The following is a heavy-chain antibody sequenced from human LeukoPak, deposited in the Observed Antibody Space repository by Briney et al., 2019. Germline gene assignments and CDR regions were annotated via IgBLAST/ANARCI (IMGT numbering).Heavy chain of an antibody. CDR3: TRGSYLYYFYAVDV. J-gene: IGHJ6*02. V-gene: IGHV1-8*01. Sequence: ASVKVFCKASGYTFTNYDINWVRQATGQGLEWMGWMNPSSGDTGYAQRLQGRITMTRGTSISTAYMELSSLRSEDTAVYYCTRGSYLYYFYAVDVWGQGTPVTVSS. CDR1: GYTFTNYD. CDR2: MNPSSGDT. D-gene: IGHD3-10*01.